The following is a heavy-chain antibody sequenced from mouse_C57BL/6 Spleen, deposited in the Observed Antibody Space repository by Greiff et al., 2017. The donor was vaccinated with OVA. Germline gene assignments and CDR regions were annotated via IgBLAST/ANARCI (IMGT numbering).Heavy chain of an antibody. Sequence: QVQLKQPGAELVKPGASVKVSCKASGYTFTSYWMHWVKQRPGQGLEWIGRIHPSDSDTNYNQQFKGKATLTVDKSSSTAYMQLSSLTSEDAAVYYCANSDYYGSSYGYFDVWGTGTTVTVSS. CDR2: IHPSDSDT. V-gene: IGHV1-74*01. J-gene: IGHJ1*03. CDR1: GYTFTSYW. D-gene: IGHD1-1*01. CDR3: ANSDYYGSSYGYFDV.